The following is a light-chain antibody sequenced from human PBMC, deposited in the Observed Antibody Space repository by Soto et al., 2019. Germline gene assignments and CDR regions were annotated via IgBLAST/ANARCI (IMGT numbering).Light chain of an antibody. CDR2: VNNDGSH. Sequence: QLVLTQSPSASASLGASVKLTCTLSSGHSDYAIAWHQQQPEKGPRYLMKVNNDGSHTKGDGIPDRFSGSRSGAERYLTISSLQSEDEADYYCQTWGTGLVVLGGGTKLTVL. J-gene: IGLJ2*01. V-gene: IGLV4-69*01. CDR1: SGHSDYA. CDR3: QTWGTGLVV.